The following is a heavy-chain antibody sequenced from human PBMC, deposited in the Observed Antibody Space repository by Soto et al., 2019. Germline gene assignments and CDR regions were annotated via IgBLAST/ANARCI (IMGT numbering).Heavy chain of an antibody. D-gene: IGHD5-18*01. CDR1: GFTFSTYA. CDR3: AKDGGGYNYGYVMLDKYYYGMDV. Sequence: QVQLVESGGGVVQPGRSLRLSCAASGFTFSTYAIHWVRQAPGKGLEWVAVISYDGANKYYADSVRDRFTISRDNSKNTLFLQMSSLRAEDTAVYYCAKDGGGYNYGYVMLDKYYYGMDVWGQGTTVTVSS. V-gene: IGHV3-30-3*01. CDR2: ISYDGANK. J-gene: IGHJ6*02.